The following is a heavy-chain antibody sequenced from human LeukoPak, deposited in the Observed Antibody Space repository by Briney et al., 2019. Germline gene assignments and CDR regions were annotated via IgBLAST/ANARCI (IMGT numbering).Heavy chain of an antibody. CDR2: IYSGGST. V-gene: IGHV3-53*01. CDR3: ASPGWAGSPDY. CDR1: GFTVSSNY. Sequence: GGSLRLSCVASGFTVSSNYMSWVRQAPGKGLEWVSVIYSGGSTYYADSVKGRFTISRDNSKNTLYLQMNSLRAEDTAVYYCASPGWAGSPDYWGQGTLVTVSS. J-gene: IGHJ4*02. D-gene: IGHD3-10*01.